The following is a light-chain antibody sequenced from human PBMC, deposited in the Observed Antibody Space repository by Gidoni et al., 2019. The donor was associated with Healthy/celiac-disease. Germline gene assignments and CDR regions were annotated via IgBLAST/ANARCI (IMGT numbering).Light chain of an antibody. J-gene: IGKJ4*01. CDR2: AAS. Sequence: DIQMTQSPSSLSASVGDRVTITCRASQSISSYLNWYQQKPGKAPKLLIYAASSLQSGVPSRFSGSGSGTDFTLTISSLQPEDFATYYCQQSYSTPPDFGGXTKVEIK. CDR1: QSISSY. V-gene: IGKV1-39*01. CDR3: QQSYSTPPD.